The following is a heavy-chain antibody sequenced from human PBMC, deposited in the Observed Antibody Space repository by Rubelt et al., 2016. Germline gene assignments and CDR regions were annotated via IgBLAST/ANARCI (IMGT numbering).Heavy chain of an antibody. D-gene: IGHD3-16*01. J-gene: IGHJ5*02. CDR2: INAGNGNT. Sequence: QVQLVQSGAEVKKPGSSVKVSCKASGGTFSSYAISWVRQAPGQGLEWMGWINAGNGNTKYSQKFQGRVTMTRDTSASTAYMELSSLRSEDTAVYYCARDLGEDTAWGQGTLVTVSS. CDR3: ARDLGEDTA. CDR1: GGTFSSYA. V-gene: IGHV1-3*01.